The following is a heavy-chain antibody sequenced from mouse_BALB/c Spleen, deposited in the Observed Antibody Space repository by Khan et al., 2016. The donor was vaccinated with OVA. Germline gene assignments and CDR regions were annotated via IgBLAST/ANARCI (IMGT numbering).Heavy chain of an antibody. D-gene: IGHD1-1*01. CDR2: IGPGSGTP. V-gene: IGHV1S41*01. Sequence: DLVKPGASVKLSCKASGYTFTSYWINWIKQRPGQGLEWVGHIGPGSGTPYYNEIFKGKASLTVDTSSSTVYIQLSSLSSEDSAVYFCARSNYYGNGLYAMDYWGQGNSVTVAS. J-gene: IGHJ4*01. CDR1: GYTFTSYW. CDR3: ARSNYYGNGLYAMDY.